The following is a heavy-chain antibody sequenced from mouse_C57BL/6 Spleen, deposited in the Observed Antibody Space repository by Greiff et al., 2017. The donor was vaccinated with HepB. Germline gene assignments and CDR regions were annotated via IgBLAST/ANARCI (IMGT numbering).Heavy chain of an antibody. J-gene: IGHJ3*01. CDR1: GFSFNTYA. CDR2: IRSKSNNYAT. Sequence: EVKLMESGGGLVQPTGSLKLSCAASGFSFNTYAMNWVRQAPGKGLEWVARIRSKSNNYATYYADSVKDRFTISRDDSESMRYLQMNNLKTEDTAMYYCVRHGNYSNYGGFAYWGQGTLVTVSA. V-gene: IGHV10-1*01. CDR3: VRHGNYSNYGGFAY. D-gene: IGHD2-5*01.